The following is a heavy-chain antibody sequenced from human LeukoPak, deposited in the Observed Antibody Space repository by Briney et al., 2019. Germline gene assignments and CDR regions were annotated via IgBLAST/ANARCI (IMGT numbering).Heavy chain of an antibody. CDR3: ARVSGYCSGGACYSRRHFDH. CDR1: GGSISSYY. V-gene: IGHV4-59*01. CDR2: IYDSGIT. D-gene: IGHD2-15*01. Sequence: SETLSLTCTVSGGSISSYYWSWIRQPPGKGLEWIGHIYDSGITNYNPSLKSRVTISVDTSKNQFSLKLSSVTAADTAVYYCARVSGYCSGGACYSRRHFDHWGQGALVTVSS. J-gene: IGHJ4*02.